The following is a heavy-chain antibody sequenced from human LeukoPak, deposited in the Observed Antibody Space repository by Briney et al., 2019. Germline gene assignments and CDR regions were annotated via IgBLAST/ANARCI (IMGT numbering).Heavy chain of an antibody. CDR1: GFTFSSYA. CDR3: AKDLRNSVSPSPSAFDI. D-gene: IGHD2-8*01. CDR2: ISGSGGST. J-gene: IGHJ3*02. Sequence: PGGSLRLSCAASGFTFSSYAISSVRQAPGKGLEWVSAISGSGGSTYYADSVKGRFTISRDNSKNTLYLQMNSLRAEDTAVYYCAKDLRNSVSPSPSAFDIWGQGTMVTVSS. V-gene: IGHV3-23*01.